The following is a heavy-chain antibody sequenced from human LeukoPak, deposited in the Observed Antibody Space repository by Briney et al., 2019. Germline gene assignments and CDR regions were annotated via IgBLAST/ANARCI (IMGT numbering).Heavy chain of an antibody. D-gene: IGHD6-19*01. Sequence: GGSLRLSCAASGFTFSSNYMSWVRQAPGKGLEWVSVIYSGGSTYYADSVKGRFTISRDNSKNTLYLQMNSLRAEDTAVYYCARGNPQWLVSLNWFDPWGQGTLVTVSS. V-gene: IGHV3-53*01. J-gene: IGHJ5*02. CDR1: GFTFSSNY. CDR3: ARGNPQWLVSLNWFDP. CDR2: IYSGGST.